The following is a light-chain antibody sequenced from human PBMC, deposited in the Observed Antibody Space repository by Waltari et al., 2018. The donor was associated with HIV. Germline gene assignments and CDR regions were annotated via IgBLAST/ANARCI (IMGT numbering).Light chain of an antibody. CDR2: RHN. V-gene: IGLV1-44*01. Sequence: SLLPPPPSASGTPGQRVTISCTGSSSNIGSNILNWYHQFPGTAPKFLISRHNQRPSGVPDRFSGSKSGTSASLAISWLQSEDEADYYCATWDDSLSGWVFGGGTKLTVL. J-gene: IGLJ3*02. CDR1: SSNIGSNI. CDR3: ATWDDSLSGWV.